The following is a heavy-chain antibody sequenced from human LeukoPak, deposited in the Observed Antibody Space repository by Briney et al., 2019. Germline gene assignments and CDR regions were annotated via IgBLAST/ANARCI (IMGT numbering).Heavy chain of an antibody. D-gene: IGHD3-10*01. V-gene: IGHV3-74*01. Sequence: GGSLRLSCAASGFTFSEAWMHLVRQAPGKGLVWVSRINNDGSTTRYADSVKGRFTISRDNAKNTLYLQMNSLRAEDTAVYYCARVSGPGMNEYFHLWGQGTLVTVSS. CDR2: INNDGSTT. CDR1: GFTFSEAW. CDR3: ARVSGPGMNEYFHL. J-gene: IGHJ1*01.